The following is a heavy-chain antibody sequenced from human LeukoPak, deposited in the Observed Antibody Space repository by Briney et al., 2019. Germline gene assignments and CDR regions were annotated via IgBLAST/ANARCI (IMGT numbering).Heavy chain of an antibody. D-gene: IGHD6-19*01. CDR3: AKKRSSGPGDFDL. CDR2: ITGGGVST. V-gene: IGHV3-23*01. CDR1: GFTFSNYA. J-gene: IGHJ2*01. Sequence: GGSLRLPCAASGFTFSNYAMSWVRQAPGKGLEWVSAITGGGVSTYYTDSVRGRFTISRDNSKNTLYLQMNSLRDDDTAVYYCAKKRSSGPGDFDLWGRGTLVTVSS.